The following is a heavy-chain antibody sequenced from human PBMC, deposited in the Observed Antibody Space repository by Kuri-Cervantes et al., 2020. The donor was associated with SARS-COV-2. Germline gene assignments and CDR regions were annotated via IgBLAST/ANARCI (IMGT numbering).Heavy chain of an antibody. CDR2: ISSSGSAI. CDR1: GFTFSSYE. J-gene: IGHJ2*01. V-gene: IGHV3-48*03. Sequence: GGSLRLSCAASGFTFSSYEMHWVRQAPGKGLEWVSYISSSGSAIYYADSVKGRFTISRDNAKNSLYLQMNSPRDEDTAVYYCARESRDAYNLGSFDLWGRGTLVTVSS. D-gene: IGHD5-24*01. CDR3: ARESRDAYNLGSFDL.